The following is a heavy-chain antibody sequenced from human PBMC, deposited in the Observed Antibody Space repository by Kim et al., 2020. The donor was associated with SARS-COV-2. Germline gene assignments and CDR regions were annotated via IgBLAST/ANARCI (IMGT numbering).Heavy chain of an antibody. V-gene: IGHV3-23*01. CDR3: AKESLLWFGELPHFDY. CDR2: ISGSGGST. Sequence: GGSLRLSCAASGFTFSSYAMSWVRQAPGKGLEWVSAISGSGGSTYYADSVKGRFTISRDNSKNTLYLQMNSLRAEDMAVYYCAKESLLWFGELPHFDYWGQGTLVTVSS. D-gene: IGHD3-10*01. CDR1: GFTFSSYA. J-gene: IGHJ4*02.